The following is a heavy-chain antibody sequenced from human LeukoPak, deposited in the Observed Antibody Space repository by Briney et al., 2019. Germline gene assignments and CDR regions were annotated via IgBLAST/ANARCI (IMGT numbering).Heavy chain of an antibody. J-gene: IGHJ6*03. CDR3: ARMVGWGARRYSYFYMDV. V-gene: IGHV4-59*01. CDR1: GGSIISYY. CDR2: IYYSGST. D-gene: IGHD1-26*01. Sequence: SETLSLTCTVSGGSIISYYWSWIRQPPGKGLEWIGYIYYSGSTNYNPSLKSRVTISVDTSKNQFSLKLSSVTAADTAVYYCARMVGWGARRYSYFYMDVWGKGTTVTISS.